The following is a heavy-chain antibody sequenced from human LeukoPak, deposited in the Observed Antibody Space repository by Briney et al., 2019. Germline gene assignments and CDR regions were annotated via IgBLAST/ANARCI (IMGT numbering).Heavy chain of an antibody. V-gene: IGHV1-18*01. Sequence: ASVKVSCKATSRISWVRQAPGQGLEWMGWIGTYGGDTYYAQKFQGRVTMTTDTSTSTAYMELRSLRSDDTAVYYCARAQWYNDYWGQGTLVTVSS. CDR3: ARAQWYNDY. D-gene: IGHD1-1*01. CDR2: IGTYGGDT. CDR1: TSR. J-gene: IGHJ4*02.